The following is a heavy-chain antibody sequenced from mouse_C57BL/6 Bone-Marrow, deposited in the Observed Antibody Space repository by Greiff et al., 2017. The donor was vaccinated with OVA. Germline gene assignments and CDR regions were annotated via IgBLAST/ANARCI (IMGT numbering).Heavy chain of an antibody. V-gene: IGHV14-4*01. Sequence: EVQRVESGAELVRPGASVKLSCTASGFNIKDDYMHWVKQRPEQGLEWIGWIDPENGDTEYASKFQGKATITADTSSNTAYLQLSSLTSEDTAVYYCTAYYSNYRFAWFVYWGQGTLVTVSA. CDR3: TAYYSNYRFAWFVY. D-gene: IGHD2-5*01. J-gene: IGHJ3*01. CDR2: IDPENGDT. CDR1: GFNIKDDY.